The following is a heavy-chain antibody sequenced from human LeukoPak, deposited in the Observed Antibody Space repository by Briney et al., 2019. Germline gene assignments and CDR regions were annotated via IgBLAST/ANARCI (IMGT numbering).Heavy chain of an antibody. J-gene: IGHJ1*01. CDR3: ARDLHGGNSGLGY. CDR2: IHYCGFS. D-gene: IGHD4-23*01. V-gene: IGHV4-59*01. Sequence: SETLSLTCTVSGGSISSYYWSWIRQPPGKGLEWIGYIHYCGFSNYNPSLKSRVTISVDTSKNQFSLKLSFVTAADTAVYYCARDLHGGNSGLGYWGQGTLVTVSS. CDR1: GGSISSYY.